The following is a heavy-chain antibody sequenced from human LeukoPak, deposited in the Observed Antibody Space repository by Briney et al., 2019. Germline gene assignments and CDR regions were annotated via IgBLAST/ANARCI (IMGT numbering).Heavy chain of an antibody. CDR1: GSAFSRYD. Sequence: PGGSLRLSCAASGSAFSRYDMSWVRQAPGKGLEWVSTISVTGGTTFYAESVKGRFTISRDNSKNTLYLQMNSLRAEDTAVYYCARQRWGSGSLNWFDPWGQGTLVSVSS. CDR3: ARQRWGSGSLNWFDP. V-gene: IGHV3-23*01. J-gene: IGHJ5*02. D-gene: IGHD5-24*01. CDR2: ISVTGGTT.